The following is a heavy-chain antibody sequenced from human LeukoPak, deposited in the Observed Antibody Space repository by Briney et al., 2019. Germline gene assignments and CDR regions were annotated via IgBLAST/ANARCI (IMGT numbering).Heavy chain of an antibody. Sequence: PGGSLRLSCAASGFTFSSYEMNCVRQAPGKGLEWVSYISSSGSTIYYADSVKGRFTISRDNAKNSLYLQMNSLRAEDTAVYYCARVGGSGWYYFDYWGQGTLVTVSS. CDR1: GFTFSSYE. CDR2: ISSSGSTI. J-gene: IGHJ4*02. V-gene: IGHV3-48*03. CDR3: ARVGGSGWYYFDY. D-gene: IGHD6-19*01.